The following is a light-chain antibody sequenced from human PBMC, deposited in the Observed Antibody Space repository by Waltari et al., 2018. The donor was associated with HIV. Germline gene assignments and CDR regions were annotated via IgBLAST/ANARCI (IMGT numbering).Light chain of an antibody. V-gene: IGLV1-36*01. J-gene: IGLJ1*01. CDR1: SSNIGNNA. CDR3: AAWDDSLNGYV. Sequence: QSVLTQPPSVSEAPRQRVTISCSGSSSNIGNNAVNWYQQVPGKAPNLLIYDDDLLSSWVSDRFSGSKSGTAASLAIRGLQSEDEADYYCAAWDDSLNGYVVGSGTKVTVL. CDR2: DDD.